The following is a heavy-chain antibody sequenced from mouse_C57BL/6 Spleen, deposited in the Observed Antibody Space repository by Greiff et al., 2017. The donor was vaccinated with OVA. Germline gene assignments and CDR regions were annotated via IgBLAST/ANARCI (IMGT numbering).Heavy chain of an antibody. CDR2: IDPNSGGT. CDR3: AREVSSGYPAWFAY. Sequence: QVHVKQPGAELVKPGASVKLSCKASGYTFTSYWMHWVKQRPGRGLEWIGRIDPNSGGTKYNEKFKSKATLTVDKPSSTAYMQLSSLTSEDSAVYYCAREVSSGYPAWFAYWGQGTLVTVSA. CDR1: GYTFTSYW. V-gene: IGHV1-72*01. J-gene: IGHJ3*01. D-gene: IGHD3-2*02.